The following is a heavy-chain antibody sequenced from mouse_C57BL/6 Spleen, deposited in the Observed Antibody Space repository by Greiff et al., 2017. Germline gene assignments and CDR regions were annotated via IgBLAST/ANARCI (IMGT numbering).Heavy chain of an antibody. J-gene: IGHJ3*01. V-gene: IGHV1-15*01. CDR1: GYTFTDYE. D-gene: IGHD2-3*01. CDR2: IDPETGGT. CDR3: TRDGSAWFAY. Sequence: VQRVESGAELVRPGASVTLSCKASGYTFTDYEMHWVKQTPVHGLEWIGAIDPETGGTAYNQKFKGKAILTADKSSSTAYMELRSLTSEDSAVYYCTRDGSAWFAYWGQGTLVTVSA.